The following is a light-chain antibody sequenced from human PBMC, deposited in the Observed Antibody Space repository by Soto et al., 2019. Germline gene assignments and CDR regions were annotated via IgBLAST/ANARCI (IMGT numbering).Light chain of an antibody. J-gene: IGKJ1*01. V-gene: IGKV1-39*01. CDR1: QGISSY. Sequence: DIQMTQSPSSLSASVGDRVTITCRASQGISSYLNWYQQKPWKAPRLLIYAASSLQSGVPSRFSGSGSGTEFTLTISSLQPEDFATYYCQQSYSTTFGQGTKVDIK. CDR2: AAS. CDR3: QQSYSTT.